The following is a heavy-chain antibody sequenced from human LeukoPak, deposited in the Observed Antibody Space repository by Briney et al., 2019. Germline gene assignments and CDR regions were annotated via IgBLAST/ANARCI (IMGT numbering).Heavy chain of an antibody. CDR1: GFTFSSYW. V-gene: IGHV3-7*01. J-gene: IGHJ5*02. Sequence: GGSLRLSCAASGFTFSSYWMSWVRQAPGKGLEWVANIKQDGSEKYYVDSVKGRFTISRDNAKNSLYLQMNSLRAEDTAVYYCARCKRSVVAGTEFDPWGQGTLVAVSS. D-gene: IGHD2-15*01. CDR2: IKQDGSEK. CDR3: ARCKRSVVAGTEFDP.